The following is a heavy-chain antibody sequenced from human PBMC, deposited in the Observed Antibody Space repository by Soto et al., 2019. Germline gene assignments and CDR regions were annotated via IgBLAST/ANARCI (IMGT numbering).Heavy chain of an antibody. CDR1: GFTFSSYA. CDR3: AKAVAPRSNKMTTDY. D-gene: IGHD4-17*01. V-gene: IGHV3-23*01. CDR2: ISGSGGST. Sequence: PGGSLRLSCAASGFTFSSYAMSWVRQAPGKGLEWVSAISGSGGSTYYADSVKGRFTISRDNSKNTLYLQMNSLRAEDTAVYYCAKAVAPRSNKMTTDYWGQGTLVTVSS. J-gene: IGHJ4*02.